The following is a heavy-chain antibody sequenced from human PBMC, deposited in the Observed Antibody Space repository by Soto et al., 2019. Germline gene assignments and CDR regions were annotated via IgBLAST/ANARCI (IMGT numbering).Heavy chain of an antibody. J-gene: IGHJ3*02. D-gene: IGHD2-15*01. Sequence: ASVKVSCKASGYTFTSYDINWVRQATGQGLEWMGWMNPNSGNTGYAQKFQGRVTMTRNTSISTAYMELSSLRSEDTAVYYCAVEGVVVAATAIFDIWGQGTMVTVSS. CDR1: GYTFTSYD. CDR2: MNPNSGNT. V-gene: IGHV1-8*01. CDR3: AVEGVVVAATAIFDI.